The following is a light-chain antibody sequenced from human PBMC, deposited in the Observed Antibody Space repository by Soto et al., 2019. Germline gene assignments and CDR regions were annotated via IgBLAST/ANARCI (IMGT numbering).Light chain of an antibody. CDR3: SSYTIGNHVV. V-gene: IGLV2-14*03. J-gene: IGLJ2*01. Sequence: QSALTQPASVSGSPGQSITISCTGTSSDVGGYKYVSWYQHHPGKAPKLMIYDVSNRPSGVSNRFSGSKSGNTASLTISGLQAEDEADYYCSSYTIGNHVVFGGGTQLTVL. CDR1: SSDVGGYKY. CDR2: DVS.